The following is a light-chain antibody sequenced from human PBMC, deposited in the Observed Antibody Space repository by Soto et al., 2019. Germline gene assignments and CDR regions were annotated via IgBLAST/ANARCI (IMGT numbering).Light chain of an antibody. CDR1: QGISRS. Sequence: DIQMTQSPSSVSASVGDRVTITCRASQGISRSLAWDEQKPGKAPTLLITAASRLQSGVPSRFSGSGSGTDFTLTINSLQPEDLATYYCQQGNSSPWTFGQGTKVEIK. J-gene: IGKJ1*01. CDR3: QQGNSSPWT. CDR2: AAS. V-gene: IGKV1-12*01.